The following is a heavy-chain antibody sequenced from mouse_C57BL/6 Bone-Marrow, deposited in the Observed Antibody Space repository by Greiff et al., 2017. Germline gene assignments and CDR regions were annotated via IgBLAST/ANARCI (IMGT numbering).Heavy chain of an antibody. Sequence: VQLQQSGPELVQPGASVKLSCKASGYTFTSYDINWVKQRPGQGLELIGWIYPRDGSTKYHENLKGKATLTVDKSSRTAYMELHSLTSEDSAVYFCARLQGDYWGQGTLVTVSA. CDR3: ARLQGDY. J-gene: IGHJ3*01. CDR1: GYTFTSYD. CDR2: IYPRDGST. V-gene: IGHV1-85*01.